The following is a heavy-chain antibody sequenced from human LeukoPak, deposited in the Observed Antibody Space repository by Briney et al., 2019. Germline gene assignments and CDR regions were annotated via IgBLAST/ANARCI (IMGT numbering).Heavy chain of an antibody. CDR3: ARIAAAATYDAFDI. J-gene: IGHJ3*02. V-gene: IGHV4-38-2*01. D-gene: IGHD6-13*01. Sequence: SETLSLTCAVSGYSISSGYYWGWIRQPPGKALEWIGSIYHSGSTYYNPSLKSRVTISVDTSKNQFSLKLSSVTAADTAVYYCARIAAAATYDAFDIWGQGTMVTVSS. CDR1: GYSISSGYY. CDR2: IYHSGST.